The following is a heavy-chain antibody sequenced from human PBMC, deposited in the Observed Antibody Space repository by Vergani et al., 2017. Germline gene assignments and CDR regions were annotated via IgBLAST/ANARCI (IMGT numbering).Heavy chain of an antibody. CDR2: IYYSGST. J-gene: IGHJ6*03. V-gene: IGHV4-59*01. CDR1: GGSISSYY. Sequence: QVQLQESGPGLVKPSETLSLTCTVSGGSISSYYWSWIRQPPGKGLEWIGFIYYSGSTNYNPSLKSRVTISVDTSKNQFCLKLSSVTAADTAVYYCARDGSSSGSYYYYYMDVWGKGTTVTVSS. CDR3: ARDGSSSGSYYYYYMDV. D-gene: IGHD6-6*01.